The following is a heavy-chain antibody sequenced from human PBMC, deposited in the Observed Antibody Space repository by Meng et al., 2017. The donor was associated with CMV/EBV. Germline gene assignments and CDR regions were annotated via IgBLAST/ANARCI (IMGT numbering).Heavy chain of an antibody. CDR2: IYYSGST. CDR1: GGSISSYY. Sequence: SETLSLTCTVSGGSISSYYWSWIRQPPGKGLEWIGYIYYSGSTNYNPSLKSRVTISVDTSKNQFSLKLSSVTAADTAVYSCARTHSSGWYGPLDIWGQGTMVTVSS. V-gene: IGHV4-59*01. CDR3: ARTHSSGWYGPLDI. D-gene: IGHD6-19*01. J-gene: IGHJ3*02.